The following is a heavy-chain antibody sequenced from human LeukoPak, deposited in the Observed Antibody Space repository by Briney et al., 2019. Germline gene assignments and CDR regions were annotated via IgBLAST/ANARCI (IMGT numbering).Heavy chain of an antibody. CDR3: ARHRYSSGWPRSHLFDP. Sequence: SETLSLTCTVSGGSISSYYWSWIRQPPGKGLEWIGYIYYSGSTNYNPSLKSRVTISVDTSKNQFSLKLSSVTAADTAVYYCARHRYSSGWPRSHLFDPWGQGTLVTVSS. D-gene: IGHD6-19*01. CDR1: GGSISSYY. V-gene: IGHV4-59*08. CDR2: IYYSGST. J-gene: IGHJ5*02.